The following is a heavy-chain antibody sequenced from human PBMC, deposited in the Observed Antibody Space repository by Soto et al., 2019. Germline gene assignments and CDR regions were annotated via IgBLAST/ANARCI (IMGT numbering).Heavy chain of an antibody. V-gene: IGHV1-69*13. D-gene: IGHD3-10*01. CDR2: IIPIFGTA. CDR1: GGTFSSYA. J-gene: IGHJ6*02. Sequence: SVKVSCKASGGTFSSYAISWVRQAPGQGLEWMGGIIPIFGTANYAQKFQGRVTITADESTSTAYMELSSLRFEDTAVYYCARAPGVSVRGVIGPRGYYYYGMDVWGQGTTVTVSS. CDR3: ARAPGVSVRGVIGPRGYYYYGMDV.